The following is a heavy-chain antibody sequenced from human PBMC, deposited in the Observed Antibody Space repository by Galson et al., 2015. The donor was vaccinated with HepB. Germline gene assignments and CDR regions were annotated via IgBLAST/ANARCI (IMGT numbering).Heavy chain of an antibody. J-gene: IGHJ6*02. D-gene: IGHD2-21*02. CDR2: ISYDYYGGDE. Sequence: SLRLSCAASGFTFRSYGMHWVRQAPGKGLEWVAGISYDYYGGDEYYADSVKGRLTISRDNSKNTLYLEMNSLRAEDTAVYYCAKETGVTASGNYYYYGMDVWGQGTTVTVSS. CDR1: GFTFRSYG. CDR3: AKETGVTASGNYYYYGMDV. V-gene: IGHV3-30*18.